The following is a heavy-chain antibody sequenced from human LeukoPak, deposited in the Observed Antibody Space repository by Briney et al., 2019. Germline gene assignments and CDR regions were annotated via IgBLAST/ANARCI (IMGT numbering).Heavy chain of an antibody. J-gene: IGHJ3*02. V-gene: IGHV3-20*01. CDR2: ISWNGGSI. CDR1: GFPFDDYG. CDR3: ARVPYYDILTGYYMGAYDM. D-gene: IGHD3-9*01. Sequence: GGSLRLSCAASGFPFDDYGMNWVRHAPGRGLEWVSGISWNGGSIGYADSVKGRFTISRDKAKNSLYLQMDSLRAEDTALYHRARVPYYDILTGYYMGAYDMWGQGTMVTVSS.